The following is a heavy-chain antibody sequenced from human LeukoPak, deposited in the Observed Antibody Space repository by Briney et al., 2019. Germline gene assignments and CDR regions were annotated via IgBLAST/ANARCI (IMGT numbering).Heavy chain of an antibody. CDR3: ARERDYGDQFFDY. V-gene: IGHV4-59*01. J-gene: IGHJ4*02. CDR1: GGSISSYY. D-gene: IGHD4-17*01. CDR2: IQYSGST. Sequence: ASETLSLTCIVSGGSISSYYWSWIRQPPGKGLEWIGYIQYSGSTNYKPSLKSRVTMSVDTSKNQFSLRLSSVTAADTAVYYCARERDYGDQFFDYWGQGTLVTVSS.